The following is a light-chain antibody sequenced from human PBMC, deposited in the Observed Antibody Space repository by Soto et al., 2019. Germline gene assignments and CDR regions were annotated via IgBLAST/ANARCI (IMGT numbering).Light chain of an antibody. CDR2: VAS. V-gene: IGKV3-15*01. Sequence: EIVLTQSPATLSVSPGERATLSCRASQSVNQKLGWYQQKPGQAPRLLIYVASYRATGIPARFSGSGSGTEYTLTISNLQAEDFAVYYCQQFNNWPYTFGQGTRLEIK. CDR1: QSVNQK. CDR3: QQFNNWPYT. J-gene: IGKJ2*01.